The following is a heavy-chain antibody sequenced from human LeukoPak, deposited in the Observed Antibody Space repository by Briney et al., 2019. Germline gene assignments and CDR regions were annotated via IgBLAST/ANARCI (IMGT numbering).Heavy chain of an antibody. J-gene: IGHJ3*01. D-gene: IGHD1-26*01. CDR2: IYSSGNT. CDR3: ARERGILRGDAFDL. CDR1: GVSFSTYY. V-gene: IGHV4-4*07. Sequence: SETLSFTCTVFGVSFSTYYWTWIRQPAGKGPEWIGRIYSSGNTNYNPSLESRVTMSIDTSKHQFSLKLTSVTAADTAVYYCARERGILRGDAFDLWGQGTMVTVSA.